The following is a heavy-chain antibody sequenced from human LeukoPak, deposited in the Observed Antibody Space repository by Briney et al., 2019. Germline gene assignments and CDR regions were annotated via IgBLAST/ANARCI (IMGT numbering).Heavy chain of an antibody. J-gene: IGHJ4*02. CDR1: GFTFSNYA. D-gene: IGHD3-22*01. Sequence: GGSLRLSCAASGFTFSNYAMSWVRQAPGKGLEWVSAISGSGGSTYYADSVKGRFTISRDNSKNTLYLQMNSLRAEDTAVYYCAKAYYYDSSGYPDHWGQGTLVTVSS. CDR2: ISGSGGST. V-gene: IGHV3-23*01. CDR3: AKAYYYDSSGYPDH.